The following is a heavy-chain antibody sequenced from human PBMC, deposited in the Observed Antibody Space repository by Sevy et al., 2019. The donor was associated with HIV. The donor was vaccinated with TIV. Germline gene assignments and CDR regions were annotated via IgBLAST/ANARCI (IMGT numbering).Heavy chain of an antibody. CDR1: GGSITSLY. D-gene: IGHD1-26*01. J-gene: IGHJ4*02. CDR3: AGENAWGRGYS. Sequence: SETLSLTCTVSGGSITSLYWNWIRQPPGKGLGWIANIYYNGHINYNPSLKSRVTLSLDTSKNLFSLRLSSVTAADTAMYYCAGENAWGRGYSWGQGTLVTVSS. V-gene: IGHV4-59*08. CDR2: IYYNGHI.